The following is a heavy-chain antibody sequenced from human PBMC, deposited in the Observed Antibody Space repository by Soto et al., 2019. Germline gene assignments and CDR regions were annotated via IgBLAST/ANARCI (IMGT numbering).Heavy chain of an antibody. CDR2: IYWDDDK. D-gene: IGHD6-19*01. J-gene: IGHJ4*02. Sequence: QITLKESGPTLVKPTQTLTLTCTFSGFSLSSSGVAVGWIRQPPGKALEWLGSIYWDDDKHYSPSLKSRLSITKDTTKNQVVLRMPNMDPVDTATYYCPYRGSRGHLSYWGQGTLVTVSS. CDR3: PYRGSRGHLSY. CDR1: GFSLSSSGVA. V-gene: IGHV2-5*02.